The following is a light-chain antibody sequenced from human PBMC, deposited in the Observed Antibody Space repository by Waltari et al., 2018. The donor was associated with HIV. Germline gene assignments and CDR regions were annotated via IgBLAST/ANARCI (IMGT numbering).Light chain of an antibody. CDR2: SNT. V-gene: IGLV1-40*01. CDR1: TSAIGAGSD. J-gene: IGLJ3*02. Sequence: QSVLTQPPSVSGAPGQRVIISCVGTTSAIGAGSDVHWYQQLPGAAPKLIIFSNTNRPSGVPDRFSGSKSGMTASLAITGLQTEDEGDYYCQSYDIRLSGAVFGGGTKLTVL. CDR3: QSYDIRLSGAV.